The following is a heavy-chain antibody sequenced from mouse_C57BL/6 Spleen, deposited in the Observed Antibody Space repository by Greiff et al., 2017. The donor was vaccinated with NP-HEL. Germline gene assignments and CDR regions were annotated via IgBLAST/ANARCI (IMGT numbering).Heavy chain of an antibody. CDR3: ASFYDYDVWYFDV. CDR1: GYTFTSYW. Sequence: VKLQESGTELVKPGASVKLSCKASGYTFTSYWMHWVKQRPGQGLEWIGNINPSNGGTNYNEKFKSKATLTVDKSSSTAYMQLSSLTSEDSAVYYCASFYDYDVWYFDVWGTGTTVTVSS. D-gene: IGHD2-4*01. V-gene: IGHV1-53*01. J-gene: IGHJ1*03. CDR2: INPSNGGT.